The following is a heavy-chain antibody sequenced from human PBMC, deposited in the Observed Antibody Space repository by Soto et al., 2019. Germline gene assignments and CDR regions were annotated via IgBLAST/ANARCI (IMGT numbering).Heavy chain of an antibody. V-gene: IGHV4-39*07. Sequence: SETLSLTCTVSGGSISSSSYYWGWIRQPPGKGLEWIGSIYYSGSTYYNPSLKSRVTISVDTSKNQFSLKLSSVTAADTAVYYCATLLSSGCDYYYMDVWGKGTTVT. CDR1: GGSISSSSYY. CDR2: IYYSGST. CDR3: ATLLSSGCDYYYMDV. J-gene: IGHJ6*03. D-gene: IGHD3-10*01.